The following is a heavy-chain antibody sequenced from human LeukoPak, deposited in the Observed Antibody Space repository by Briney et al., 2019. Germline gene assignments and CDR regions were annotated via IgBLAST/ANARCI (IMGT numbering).Heavy chain of an antibody. D-gene: IGHD4-17*01. V-gene: IGHV3-23*01. CDR2: ITGSGGTT. Sequence: GGSLRLSCAASGFTFRNYAVVWVRQAPGKGLESVSAITGSGGTTYYADSVRGRFTIYRDNSKNTLYLQMNSLRGEDTAVYYCGKDPNGDYVGAFDFQRWGQGTLVTVSS. CDR3: GKDPNGDYVGAFDFQR. CDR1: GFTFRNYA. J-gene: IGHJ1*01.